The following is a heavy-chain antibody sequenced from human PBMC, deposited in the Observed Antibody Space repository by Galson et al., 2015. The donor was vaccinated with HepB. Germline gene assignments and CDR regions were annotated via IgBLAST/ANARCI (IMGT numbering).Heavy chain of an antibody. D-gene: IGHD4-23*01. CDR1: GFTFSTYG. CDR2: IWYDGSEK. Sequence: SLRLSCAASGFTFSTYGMHWVRQAPDKGLEWVAVIWYDGSEKYYGDSVKGRFTISRENSDNTLYLQMNSLRAEDTAVYYCVRDLQVTNWFDTWGQGTLVTVSS. V-gene: IGHV3-33*01. CDR3: VRDLQVTNWFDT. J-gene: IGHJ5*02.